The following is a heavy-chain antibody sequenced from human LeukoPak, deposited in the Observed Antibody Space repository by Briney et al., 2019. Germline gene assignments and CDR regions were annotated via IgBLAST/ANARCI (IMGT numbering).Heavy chain of an antibody. J-gene: IGHJ4*02. V-gene: IGHV3-30-3*01. CDR2: ISYDGSNK. CDR3: ARTANPYSKLSH. D-gene: IGHD4-11*01. CDR1: GFTFSSYA. Sequence: GGSLRLSCAASGFTFSSYAMHWVRQAPGKGLEWVAVISYDGSNKYYADSVKGRFTISRDNSKNTLYLQMNSLRAEDTAVYYCARTANPYSKLSHWGQGTLVTVSS.